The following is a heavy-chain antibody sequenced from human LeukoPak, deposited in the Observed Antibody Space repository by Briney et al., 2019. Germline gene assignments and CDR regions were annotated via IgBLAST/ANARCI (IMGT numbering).Heavy chain of an antibody. V-gene: IGHV3-23*01. Sequence: GGSLRLSCAASGFTFSSYAMSWVRQGPGKRLEWVSAITGSGASTYYADSVKGRFTIFRDNSKNTLYLQMNSLRAEDTAIYYCAKGSQRWQQLSPSDAFDIWGKGTMVTVSS. D-gene: IGHD5-24*01. J-gene: IGHJ3*02. CDR3: AKGSQRWQQLSPSDAFDI. CDR1: GFTFSSYA. CDR2: ITGSGAST.